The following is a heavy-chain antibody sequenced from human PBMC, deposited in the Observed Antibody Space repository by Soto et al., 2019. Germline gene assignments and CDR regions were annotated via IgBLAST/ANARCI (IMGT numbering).Heavy chain of an antibody. CDR2: MSSYS. CDR1: GLTFSHYA. Sequence: LRLSCAVSGLTFSHYAMTWVRQAPGKGLEWVSSMSSYSYYADSVKGRFTISRDDSKSTLYLQMDRLRAEDTAVYYCAKGSSWSEFEYWGQGALVTVSS. CDR3: AKGSSWSEFEY. V-gene: IGHV3-23*03. J-gene: IGHJ4*02. D-gene: IGHD6-13*01.